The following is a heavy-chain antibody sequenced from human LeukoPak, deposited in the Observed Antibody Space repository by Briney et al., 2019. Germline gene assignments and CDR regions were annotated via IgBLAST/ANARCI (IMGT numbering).Heavy chain of an antibody. Sequence: GGSLRLSCAASGFTFSSYAMSWVRQAPGKGLEWVSAISGSGGSTYYADSVKGRFTISRDNSKNTLYLQMNSLRAEDTAVYYCAKVEDYYDSSGYYPQYFQHWGRGTLVTVSS. CDR1: GFTFSSYA. V-gene: IGHV3-23*01. D-gene: IGHD3-22*01. J-gene: IGHJ1*01. CDR2: ISGSGGST. CDR3: AKVEDYYDSSGYYPQYFQH.